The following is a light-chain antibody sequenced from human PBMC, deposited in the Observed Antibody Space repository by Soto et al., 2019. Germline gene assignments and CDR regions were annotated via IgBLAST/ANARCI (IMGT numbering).Light chain of an antibody. CDR2: KAS. V-gene: IGKV1-5*03. CDR3: QNYNSYSEA. J-gene: IGKJ1*01. Sequence: DIQMTQSPSTLSGSVGDRVTITCRASQTISSWLAWYQQKPGKAPKLLIYKASTLKSGVPSRFSGSGSGTEFTLTISSLQPDDFATYYCQNYNSYSEAFGQGTKGAIK. CDR1: QTISSW.